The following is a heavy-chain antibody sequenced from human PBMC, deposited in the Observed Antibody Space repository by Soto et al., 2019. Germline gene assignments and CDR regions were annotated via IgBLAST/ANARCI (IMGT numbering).Heavy chain of an antibody. Sequence: PGGSLRLSCAASGFSFSSYWMYWVRQAPGKGLVWVSRIKTDGSITSYADSVKGRFTVSRDNARDMLYLQMNSLRAEDTAVYYWAKDMNSVPGYWGQGTLVTVSS. CDR2: IKTDGSIT. V-gene: IGHV3-74*01. CDR1: GFSFSSYW. D-gene: IGHD1-1*01. J-gene: IGHJ4*02. CDR3: AKDMNSVPGY.